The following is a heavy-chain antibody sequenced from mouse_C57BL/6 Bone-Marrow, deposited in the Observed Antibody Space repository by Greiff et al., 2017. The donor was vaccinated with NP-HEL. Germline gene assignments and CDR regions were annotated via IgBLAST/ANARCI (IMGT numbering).Heavy chain of an antibody. D-gene: IGHD1-1*01. CDR3: ARGITTKGYAMDY. Sequence: QVQLQQSGTELVKPGASVKLSCKASGYTFTSYWMHRVKQRPGQGLEWIGNINPSNGGTNYNEKFKSKATLTVDKSSSTAYMQLSSLTSEDSAVYYCARGITTKGYAMDYWGQGTSVTVSS. V-gene: IGHV1-53*01. CDR2: INPSNGGT. CDR1: GYTFTSYW. J-gene: IGHJ4*01.